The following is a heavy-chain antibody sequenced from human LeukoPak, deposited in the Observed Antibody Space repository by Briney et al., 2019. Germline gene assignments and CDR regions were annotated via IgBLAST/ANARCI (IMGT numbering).Heavy chain of an antibody. V-gene: IGHV3-30-3*01. J-gene: IGHJ4*02. CDR2: ISYDGSNK. CDR1: GFTFSSYA. CDR3: AREVTAGYFDY. D-gene: IGHD2-21*02. Sequence: GGSLRLSCAASGFTFSSYAMHWVRQAPGKGLEWVAVISYDGSNKYYADSVKGRFTISRDNSKNTLYLQMNSLRSDDTAVYYCAREVTAGYFDYWGQGTLVTVSS.